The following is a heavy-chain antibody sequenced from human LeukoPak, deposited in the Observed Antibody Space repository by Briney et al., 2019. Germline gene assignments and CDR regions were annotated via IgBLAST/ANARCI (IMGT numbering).Heavy chain of an antibody. CDR1: GGSISSSNW. J-gene: IGHJ6*02. Sequence: PSGTLSLTCAVSGGSISSSNWWSWVRQPPGKGLEWIGEIYHSGSTNYNPSLKSRVTISVDKSKNQFSLKLSSVTAADTAVYYCARGDTIFGVGKALYYYGMDVWGQGTTVTVSS. D-gene: IGHD3-3*01. CDR3: ARGDTIFGVGKALYYYGMDV. V-gene: IGHV4-4*02. CDR2: IYHSGST.